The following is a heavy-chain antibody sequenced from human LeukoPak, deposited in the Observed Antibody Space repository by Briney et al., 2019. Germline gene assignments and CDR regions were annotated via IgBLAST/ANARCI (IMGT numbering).Heavy chain of an antibody. CDR1: GFTFSSYG. D-gene: IGHD4-17*01. CDR2: ISGSGGST. Sequence: GGTLRLSCAASGFTFSSYGMSWVRQAPGKGLEWVSAISGSGGSTYYADSVKGRFTISRDNSKNTLYLQMNSLRAEDTAVYYCASIGDYGAFDIWGQGTMVTVSS. V-gene: IGHV3-23*01. CDR3: ASIGDYGAFDI. J-gene: IGHJ3*02.